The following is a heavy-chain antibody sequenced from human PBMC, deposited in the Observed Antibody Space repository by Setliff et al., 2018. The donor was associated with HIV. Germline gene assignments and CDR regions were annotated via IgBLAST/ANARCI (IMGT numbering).Heavy chain of an antibody. CDR1: GFTLKSAD. D-gene: IGHD3-10*02. CDR2: ITGGLA. V-gene: IGHV3-53*01. J-gene: IGHJ5*02. Sequence: GGSLRLSCAASGFTLKSADVNWVRQAPGRGLEWISGITGGLAYFANSVRGRFSLSKDESKDALYLQMTSLKVDDTAIYYCARDMFEIWERSLAKGDEFDPWGQGSLVTVSS. CDR3: ARDMFEIWERSLAKGDEFDP.